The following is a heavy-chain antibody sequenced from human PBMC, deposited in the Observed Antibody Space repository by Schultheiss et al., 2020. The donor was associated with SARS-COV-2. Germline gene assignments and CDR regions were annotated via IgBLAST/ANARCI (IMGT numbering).Heavy chain of an antibody. Sequence: GGSLRLSCAASGFTFSSYAMHWVRQAPGKGLEWVAVISYDGSNKYYADSVKGRFTISRDNSKNTLYLQMNSLRAEDTAVYYCANRGELDWAFDIWGQGTMVTVSS. D-gene: IGHD3-16*01. J-gene: IGHJ3*02. V-gene: IGHV3-30-3*01. CDR3: ANRGELDWAFDI. CDR2: ISYDGSNK. CDR1: GFTFSSYA.